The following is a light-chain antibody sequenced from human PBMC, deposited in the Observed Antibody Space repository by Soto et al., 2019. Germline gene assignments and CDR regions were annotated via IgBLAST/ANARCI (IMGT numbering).Light chain of an antibody. Sequence: EIVMTQSPATLSVSPGERATLSCRASQSVSSNLAGYQQQPGQAPMLLIYGASTRATSIPATFSGSGSGTAVAHTSSSRQSDDFAVYYCQQYNNWPPLTFGRGTKVEIK. V-gene: IGKV3-15*01. CDR3: QQYNNWPPLT. J-gene: IGKJ1*01. CDR1: QSVSSN. CDR2: GAS.